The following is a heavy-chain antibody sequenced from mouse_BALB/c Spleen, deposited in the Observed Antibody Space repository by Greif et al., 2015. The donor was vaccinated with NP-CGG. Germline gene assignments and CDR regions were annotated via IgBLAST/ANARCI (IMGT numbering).Heavy chain of an antibody. V-gene: IGHV1-69*02. Sequence: VQLQQSGAELVKPGASVKLSCKASGYTFTSYWMHWVKQRPGQGLEWIGEIDPSDSYTNYNQKFKGKATLTVDKSSSTAYMQLSSLTSGDSAVYYCARWGGNYGYFDVWGAGTTVTVSS. CDR2: IDPSDSYT. CDR3: ARWGGNYGYFDV. CDR1: GYTFTSYW. J-gene: IGHJ1*01. D-gene: IGHD2-1*01.